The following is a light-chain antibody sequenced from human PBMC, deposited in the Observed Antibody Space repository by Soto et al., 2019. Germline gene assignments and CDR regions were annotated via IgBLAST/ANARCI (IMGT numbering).Light chain of an antibody. V-gene: IGKV1-5*03. CDR1: QTIGTW. J-gene: IGKJ4*01. CDR2: KAS. Sequence: DIQMTQSPSTLSASVGDTVTITCRASQTIGTWLASYQQKPAKAPKLLIYKASTLESGVPSRFSGSGAGTEFTLTISSLRADGFATYFCQQYYDLSTLGGGTKAEIK. CDR3: QQYYDLST.